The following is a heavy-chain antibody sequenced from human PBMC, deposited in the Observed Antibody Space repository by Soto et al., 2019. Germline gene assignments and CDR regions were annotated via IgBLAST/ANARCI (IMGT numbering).Heavy chain of an antibody. CDR2: ISYDGSNK. V-gene: IGHV3-30*18. J-gene: IGHJ4*02. CDR1: GFTFSSYG. Sequence: LRLSCAASGFTFSSYGMHWVRQAPGKGLEWVAVISYDGSNKYYADSVKGRFTISRDNSKNTLYLQMNSLRAEDTAVYYCAKDGVGATAFDYWGQGTLVTVSS. D-gene: IGHD1-26*01. CDR3: AKDGVGATAFDY.